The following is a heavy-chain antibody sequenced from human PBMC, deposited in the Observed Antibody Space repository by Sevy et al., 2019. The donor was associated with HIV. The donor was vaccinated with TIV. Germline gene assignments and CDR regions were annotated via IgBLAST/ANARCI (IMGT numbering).Heavy chain of an antibody. CDR2: ISTSGSNR. CDR1: GFTFSSFE. V-gene: IGHV3-48*03. CDR3: AKRGGQYDLGMDV. J-gene: IGHJ6*02. Sequence: GGSLRLSCVASGFTFSSFEMNWVRQAPGKGLEWVSSISTSGSNRDYADSLKGRVTISRDNAKKSLYLQMNSLRAEDTAIYFCAKRGGQYDLGMDVWAKGPRSPSP. D-gene: IGHD1-1*01.